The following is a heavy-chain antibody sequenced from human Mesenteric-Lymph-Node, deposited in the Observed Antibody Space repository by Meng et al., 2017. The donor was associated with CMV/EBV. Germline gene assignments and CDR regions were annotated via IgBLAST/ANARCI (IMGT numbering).Heavy chain of an antibody. CDR1: GSSISSVSY. J-gene: IGHJ5*02. V-gene: IGHV4-38-2*02. CDR3: ARPFPSWQSPRLDPFGA. D-gene: IGHD6-19*01. CDR2: VHYTGST. Sequence: QLRQWGPRQVRPSSTLYLTCTVCGSSISSVSYWGWVRQPPGRGLEWIGSVHYTGSTYYSPSLKSRVTVSVDTSKNQFALRLTSVTAADTAVYYCARPFPSWQSPRLDPFGAWGQGTLVTVSS.